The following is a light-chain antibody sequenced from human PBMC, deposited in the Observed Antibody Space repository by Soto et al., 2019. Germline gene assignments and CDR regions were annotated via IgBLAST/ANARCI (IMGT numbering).Light chain of an antibody. V-gene: IGLV7-43*01. CDR2: STS. CDR3: LSCSGGVWV. Sequence: QAVVTQEPSLTVSPGGTVTLTCASSTGAVTSGNYPNWFQQKPGQAPRALMYSTSNKHSWTPARFSGSLLGGKAALTLSGVQLEDGSEYDGLSCSGGVWVFGAGTQLTDL. CDR1: TGAVTSGNY. J-gene: IGLJ3*02.